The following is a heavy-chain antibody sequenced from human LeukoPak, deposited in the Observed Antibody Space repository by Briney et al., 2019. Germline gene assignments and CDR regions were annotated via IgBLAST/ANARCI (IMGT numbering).Heavy chain of an antibody. Sequence: GGSLRLSCAAPGFTFSSYAMSWVRQAPGKGLEWVSAISGSGGSTYYADSVKGRFTISRDNSKNTLYLQMNSLRAEDTAAYYCARSPEPYYYDSSGYYSHPFFDYWGQGTLVTVSS. J-gene: IGHJ4*02. CDR2: ISGSGGST. D-gene: IGHD3-22*01. V-gene: IGHV3-23*01. CDR1: GFTFSSYA. CDR3: ARSPEPYYYDSSGYYSHPFFDY.